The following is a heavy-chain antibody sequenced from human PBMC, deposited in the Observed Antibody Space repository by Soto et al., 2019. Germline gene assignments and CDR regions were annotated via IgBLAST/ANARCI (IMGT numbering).Heavy chain of an antibody. D-gene: IGHD3-10*01. CDR2: INHSGSM. J-gene: IGHJ6*02. Sequence: ETLSLTCAVYGESFSGYYWSWIRQPPGKGLEWIGEINHSGSMNYNPSLKSRVTMSVDTSKNQFSLNLNSVTAADTAVYYCARWPRYGSGSYYYYYSGLDVWGPGTTHTVS. V-gene: IGHV4-34*01. CDR1: GESFSGYY. CDR3: ARWPRYGSGSYYYYYSGLDV.